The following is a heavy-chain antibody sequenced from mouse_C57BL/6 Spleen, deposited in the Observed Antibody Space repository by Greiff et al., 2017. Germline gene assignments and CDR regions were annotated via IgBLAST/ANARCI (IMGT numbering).Heavy chain of an antibody. J-gene: IGHJ2*01. Sequence: EVQLVASGGGLVQPKGSLTLSCAASGFSFNTYAMNWVRQAPGKGLEWVARIRSKSNNYATYYADSVKDRFTISRDDSESMLYLQMNNLKTEDTAMYYCVRQATGPYFDYWGQGTTLTVSS. CDR1: GFSFNTYA. V-gene: IGHV10-1*01. CDR2: IRSKSNNYAT. CDR3: VRQATGPYFDY. D-gene: IGHD4-1*02.